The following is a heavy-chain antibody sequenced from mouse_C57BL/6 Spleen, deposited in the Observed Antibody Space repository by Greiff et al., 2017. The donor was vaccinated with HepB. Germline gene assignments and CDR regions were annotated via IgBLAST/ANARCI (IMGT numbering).Heavy chain of an antibody. CDR1: GYSFTGYY. J-gene: IGHJ4*01. V-gene: IGHV1-42*01. Sequence: VQLQQSGPELVKPGASVKISCKASGYSFTGYYMNWVKQSPEKSLEWIGEINPSTGGTTYNQKFKAKATVTVDKSSSTAYMQLKSLTSEDSAVYYCARSRDYDDAMDYWGQGTSVTVSS. CDR3: ARSRDYDDAMDY. D-gene: IGHD2-4*01. CDR2: INPSTGGT.